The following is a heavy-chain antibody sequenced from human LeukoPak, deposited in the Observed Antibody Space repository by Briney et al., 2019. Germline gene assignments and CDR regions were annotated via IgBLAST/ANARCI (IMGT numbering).Heavy chain of an antibody. V-gene: IGHV1-2*02. Sequence: ASVKVSCKAPGYTFTGYYMHWVRQAPGQGLEWMGWINPNSGGTNYAQKFQGRVTMTRDTSISTAYMELSRLRSDDTAVYYCARAPAYCGGDCYFYWGQGTLVTVSS. D-gene: IGHD2-21*02. CDR3: ARAPAYCGGDCYFY. CDR2: INPNSGGT. J-gene: IGHJ4*02. CDR1: GYTFTGYY.